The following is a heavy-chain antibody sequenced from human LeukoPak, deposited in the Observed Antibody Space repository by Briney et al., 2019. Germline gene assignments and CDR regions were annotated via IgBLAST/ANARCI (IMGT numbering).Heavy chain of an antibody. J-gene: IGHJ5*02. CDR3: ARGKDIVVVPAASASTVVEGAWFDP. Sequence: SETLSLTCTVSGGSISSYYWSWLRQPPGKGLEWIGYIYYSGSTNYNPSLTSRVTISVDTPKHHFSLKLSSVAAADTAVYYCARGKDIVVVPAASASTVVEGAWFDPWGQGTLVTVSS. CDR2: IYYSGST. CDR1: GGSISSYY. V-gene: IGHV4-59*01. D-gene: IGHD2-2*01.